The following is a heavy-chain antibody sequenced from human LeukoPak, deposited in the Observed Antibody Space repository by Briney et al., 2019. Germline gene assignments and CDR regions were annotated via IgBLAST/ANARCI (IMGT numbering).Heavy chain of an antibody. J-gene: IGHJ6*04. Sequence: SVTLSLTCAVYGGSFSGYYWSWIRQAPGKGLEWIGEINQSGSTNYNPSLKSRVTISVYTSKNQFSLKLSSLTAADTAVYYCARHPGGYGDYGMDVWGKGTTVTVSS. CDR1: GGSFSGYY. CDR2: INQSGST. D-gene: IGHD4-17*01. CDR3: ARHPGGYGDYGMDV. V-gene: IGHV4-34*01.